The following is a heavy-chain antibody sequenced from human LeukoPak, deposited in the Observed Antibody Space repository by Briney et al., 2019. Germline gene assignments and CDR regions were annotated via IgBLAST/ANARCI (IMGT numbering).Heavy chain of an antibody. CDR1: GGSFSGYY. J-gene: IGHJ6*03. Sequence: SETLSLTCAVYGGSFSGYYWSWIRQPPGKGLDWIGEINHSGSTNYNPSLKSRVTISVDTSKNQFSLKLSSVTAADTAVYYCARRAYYYYYYYIDVWGKGTTVTISS. V-gene: IGHV4-34*01. CDR3: ARRAYYYYYYYIDV. CDR2: INHSGST.